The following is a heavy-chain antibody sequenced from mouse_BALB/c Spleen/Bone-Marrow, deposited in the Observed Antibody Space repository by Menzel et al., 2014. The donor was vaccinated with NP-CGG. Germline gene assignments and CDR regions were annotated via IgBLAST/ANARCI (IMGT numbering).Heavy chain of an antibody. CDR2: ISSGGGYT. V-gene: IGHV5-9-3*01. Sequence: EVKLEESGGGLVKPGGSLKLSCAASGFTFSSFAMSWVRQTPEKRLEWVATISSGGGYTYYPDSVKGRFTISRDNAKKSLYLQMSSLRSEDTAMYYCARQESIYDGYYGGFTYWGQGTLVTVSA. CDR1: GFTFSSFA. J-gene: IGHJ3*01. D-gene: IGHD2-3*01. CDR3: ARQESIYDGYYGGFTY.